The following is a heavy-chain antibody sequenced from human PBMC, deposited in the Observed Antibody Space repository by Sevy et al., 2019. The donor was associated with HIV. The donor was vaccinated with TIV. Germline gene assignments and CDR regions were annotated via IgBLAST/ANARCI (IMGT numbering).Heavy chain of an antibody. CDR2: INESGIT. V-gene: IGHV4-34*01. CDR3: ARSPPVVVVPGAPSWFDP. J-gene: IGHJ5*02. D-gene: IGHD2-2*01. CDR1: DGSFSGYY. Sequence: SETLSLTCAVHDGSFSGYYWNWIRQLPGKGLEWIGEINESGITYYNPSLKSRVTISVHTSKKQFSLKLNSVTAADTALYFCARSPPVVVVPGAPSWFDPWGQGTLVTVSS.